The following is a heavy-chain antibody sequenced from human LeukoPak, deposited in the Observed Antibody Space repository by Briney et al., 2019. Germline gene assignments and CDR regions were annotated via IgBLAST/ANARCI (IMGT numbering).Heavy chain of an antibody. CDR3: ARATVTYDFWSGYPSYCDS. D-gene: IGHD3-3*01. Sequence: PSETLTLTCIVSGGSINSDYWIWIRQPPGKGPEWIGNVFHTGNTNYSPSLRSRVTISLDTSKNQFSLSLRSVTAADTAVYYCARATVTYDFWSGYPSYCDSWGQGTLVTVSS. V-gene: IGHV4-59*01. CDR2: VFHTGNT. J-gene: IGHJ4*02. CDR1: GGSINSDY.